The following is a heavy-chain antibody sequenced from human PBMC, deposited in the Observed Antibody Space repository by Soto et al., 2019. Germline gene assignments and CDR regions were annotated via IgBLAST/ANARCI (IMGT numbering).Heavy chain of an antibody. CDR2: ISYTGST. CDR3: ARGRYFDL. CDR1: GGSISTYY. Sequence: QVQLQESGPGLVKPSETLSLTCTVSGGSISTYYWIWIRQPPGKGLEWIGYISYTGSTNYNPSLKSRVPISIDTSNNQFSLKLSSVTAADTAMYYCARGRYFDLWGRGTLVTVSS. J-gene: IGHJ2*01. V-gene: IGHV4-59*01.